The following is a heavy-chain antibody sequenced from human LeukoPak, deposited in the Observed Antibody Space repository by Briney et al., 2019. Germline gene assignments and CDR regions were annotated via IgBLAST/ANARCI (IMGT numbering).Heavy chain of an antibody. V-gene: IGHV4-30-4*01. J-gene: IGHJ4*02. CDR1: GGSISCGDYY. CDR3: ARAAQGFDY. CDR2: IFYSGNT. Sequence: SETLSLTCTVSGGSISCGDYYWSWIRQPPGKGLKWIGYIFYSGNTYYNPSLKSRVTTSVDRSKNQFSLKLSSVTAADTAVYYCARAAQGFDYWGQGTLVTVSS.